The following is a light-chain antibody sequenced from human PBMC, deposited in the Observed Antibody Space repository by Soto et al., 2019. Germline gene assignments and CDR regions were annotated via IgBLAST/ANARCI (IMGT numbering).Light chain of an antibody. CDR1: SSNIGNNY. Sequence: QSVLTQPPSVSAAPGQKVTISCSGSSSNIGNNYVSWYQQLPGTAPKLLIYENNKRPSGIPDRFSGSKSGTSATLGITGLQTGYEADYYCGTWDSSLSADVVFGGGTKLTVL. J-gene: IGLJ2*01. CDR2: ENN. CDR3: GTWDSSLSADVV. V-gene: IGLV1-51*02.